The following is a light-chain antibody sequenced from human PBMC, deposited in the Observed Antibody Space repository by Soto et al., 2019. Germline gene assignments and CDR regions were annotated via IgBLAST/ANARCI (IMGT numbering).Light chain of an antibody. CDR1: QSIDNY. V-gene: IGKV1-39*01. CDR2: AAS. Sequence: DIQMPQSQSSLSASVGDRVTITCLTSQSIDNYLNWYQQKPGKAPKLLMYAASTLQSGVPSRFSGSGSGTDFTLTISCLQSEDFATYYCQQYYSFPMTFGQGTKVDIK. CDR3: QQYYSFPMT. J-gene: IGKJ1*01.